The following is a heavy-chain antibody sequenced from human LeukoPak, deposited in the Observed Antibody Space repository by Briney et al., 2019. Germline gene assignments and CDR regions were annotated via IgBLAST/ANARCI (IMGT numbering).Heavy chain of an antibody. CDR2: ISSSSTYI. Sequence: PGGSLRLSCAASGFSFSTYYVNWVRQAPGKGLEWVSCISSSSTYIYCSDSVRGRFAISRDNAKNSLYLQMNSLRAEDTAVYYCVRENHGSFDYWGQGSLVTVSS. CDR3: VRENHGSFDY. V-gene: IGHV3-21*01. J-gene: IGHJ4*02. CDR1: GFSFSTYY. D-gene: IGHD1-14*01.